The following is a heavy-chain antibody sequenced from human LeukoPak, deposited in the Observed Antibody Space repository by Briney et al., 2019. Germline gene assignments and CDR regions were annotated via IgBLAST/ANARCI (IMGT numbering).Heavy chain of an antibody. CDR3: ARALAAAGTGFDY. D-gene: IGHD6-13*01. J-gene: IGHJ4*02. CDR2: INPSGGST. CDR1: GYTFTSYY. Sequence: ASVKVSCKASGYTFTSYYMHWVRQAPGQGLEWMGIINPSGGSTSYAQKFRGRVTMTRDMSTSTVYMELSSLRSEDTAVYYCARALAAAGTGFDYWGQGTLVTVSS. V-gene: IGHV1-46*01.